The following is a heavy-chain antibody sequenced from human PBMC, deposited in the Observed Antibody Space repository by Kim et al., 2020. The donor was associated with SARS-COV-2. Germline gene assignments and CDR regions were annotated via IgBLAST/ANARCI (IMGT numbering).Heavy chain of an antibody. CDR1: GFTFSSYG. D-gene: IGHD1-26*01. CDR3: ARDLEYSGSYRYYYYYGMDV. CDR2: IWYDGSNK. V-gene: IGHV3-33*01. J-gene: IGHJ6*02. Sequence: GGSLRLSCAASGFTFSSYGMHWVRQAPGKGLEWVAVIWYDGSNKYYADSVKGRFTISRDNSKNTLYLQMNSLSAEDTAVYYCARDLEYSGSYRYYYYYGMDVWGQGTTVTVSS.